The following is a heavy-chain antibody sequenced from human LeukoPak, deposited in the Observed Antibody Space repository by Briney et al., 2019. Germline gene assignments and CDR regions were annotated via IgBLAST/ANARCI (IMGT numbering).Heavy chain of an antibody. Sequence: PGGSLRLSCAASGFTFSSYAMSWVRQAPGKGLEWVSAISGSGGSTYYADSVKGRFTISRDNSKNTLYLQVNSLRAEDTAVYYCAKSGYCSSTSCYGHYYYYYGMDVWGQGTTVTVSS. CDR2: ISGSGGST. V-gene: IGHV3-23*01. D-gene: IGHD2-2*03. CDR1: GFTFSSYA. J-gene: IGHJ6*02. CDR3: AKSGYCSSTSCYGHYYYYYGMDV.